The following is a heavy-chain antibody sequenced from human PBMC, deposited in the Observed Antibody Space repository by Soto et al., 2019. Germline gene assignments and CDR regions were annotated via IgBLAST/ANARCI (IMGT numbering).Heavy chain of an antibody. D-gene: IGHD3-10*01. V-gene: IGHV4-59*01. Sequence: SETLSLTCTVSGGSISSYYWSWIRQPPGKGLEWIGYIYYSGSTNYNPSLKSRVTISVDTSKNQFSLKLSSVTAADTAVYYCARDQGLGSGSYHVWGQGTLVTISS. CDR1: GGSISSYY. J-gene: IGHJ4*02. CDR2: IYYSGST. CDR3: ARDQGLGSGSYHV.